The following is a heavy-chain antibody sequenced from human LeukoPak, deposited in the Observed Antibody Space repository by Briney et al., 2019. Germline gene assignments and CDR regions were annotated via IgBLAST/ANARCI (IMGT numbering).Heavy chain of an antibody. V-gene: IGHV4-34*01. D-gene: IGHD2-15*01. CDR1: GGSFSGYY. CDR3: AREPYCSGGSCYSVFAFDI. Sequence: SETLSLTCAVYGGSFSGYYWSWIRQPPGKGLEWIGEINHSGSTNYNPSLKSRVTISVDTSKNQFSLKLSSVTAADTAVYYCAREPYCSGGSCYSVFAFDIWGQGTMVTVSS. J-gene: IGHJ3*02. CDR2: INHSGST.